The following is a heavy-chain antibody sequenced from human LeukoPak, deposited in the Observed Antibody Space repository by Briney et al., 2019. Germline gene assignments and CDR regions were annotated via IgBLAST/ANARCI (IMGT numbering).Heavy chain of an antibody. D-gene: IGHD3-22*01. V-gene: IGHV3-NL1*01. J-gene: IGHJ4*02. CDR2: IYSGGST. CDR3: ARGHDSRGSLPYYFDY. Sequence: GGSLRLSCAASGFTFSSYGMHWVRQAPGKGLEWVSIIYSGGSTYYADSVKGKFTISRDNSKNTLYLQMNSLSAEDTAVYYCARGHDSRGSLPYYFDYWGQGTLVTVSS. CDR1: GFTFSSYG.